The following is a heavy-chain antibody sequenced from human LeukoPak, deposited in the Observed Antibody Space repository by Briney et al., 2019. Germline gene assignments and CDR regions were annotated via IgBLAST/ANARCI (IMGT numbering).Heavy chain of an antibody. CDR1: GFTVSSNY. CDR3: AGVEMATNAFDI. CDR2: ISRSSSYI. V-gene: IGHV3-21*01. D-gene: IGHD5-24*01. J-gene: IGHJ3*02. Sequence: GGSLRLSCAASGFTVSSNYMSWVRQAPGKGLEGVSSISRSSSYIYYAGSVNGRFTISRDNAKNSLYLQMNRLRAEDTAVYYCAGVEMATNAFDIWGQGTMVTVSS.